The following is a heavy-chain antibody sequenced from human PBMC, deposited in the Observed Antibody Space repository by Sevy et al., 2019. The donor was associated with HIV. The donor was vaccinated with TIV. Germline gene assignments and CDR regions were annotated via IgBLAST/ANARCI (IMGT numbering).Heavy chain of an antibody. CDR2: ISGSGGST. V-gene: IGHV3-23*01. D-gene: IGHD3-22*01. J-gene: IGHJ5*02. CDR3: AKTPDYYDSTSFDP. CDR1: GFTFSSYA. Sequence: GGSLSLSCAASGFTFSSYAMTWVRQAPGKGLEWVSAISGSGGSTYYADSVKGRFTISRDNSKNTLYLQMNSLRAEDTAVYYCAKTPDYYDSTSFDPWGQGTLVTVSS.